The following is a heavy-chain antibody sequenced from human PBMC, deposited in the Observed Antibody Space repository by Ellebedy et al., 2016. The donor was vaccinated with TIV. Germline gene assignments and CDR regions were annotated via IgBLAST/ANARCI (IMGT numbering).Heavy chain of an antibody. CDR3: ASGFMYCSAKRCSTH. J-gene: IGHJ4*02. D-gene: IGHD2-15*01. Sequence: PGGSLRLSCAASGFTISRHWMSWVRQGPGKGLEWVANINQDGGEKNYVDSVRGRFTISRDNAKNSLYLQMDSLRAEDTAVYYCASGFMYCSAKRCSTHWGQGTLVAVSS. CDR2: INQDGGEK. V-gene: IGHV3-7*01. CDR1: GFTISRHW.